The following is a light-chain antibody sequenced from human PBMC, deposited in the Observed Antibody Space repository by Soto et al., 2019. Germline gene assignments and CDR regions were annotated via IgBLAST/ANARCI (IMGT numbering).Light chain of an antibody. CDR2: GAS. J-gene: IGKJ1*01. CDR1: QSVRSGN. CDR3: QQYGSSPST. Sequence: EIVLTQSPGTLSLSPGERATLSCRASQSVRSGNLAWYQQKPGQAPRLLIYGASSRATGIPHRFSGSGSGTDFTLTISRLEPEDFAVYYCQQYGSSPSTFGQGTKVDIK. V-gene: IGKV3-20*01.